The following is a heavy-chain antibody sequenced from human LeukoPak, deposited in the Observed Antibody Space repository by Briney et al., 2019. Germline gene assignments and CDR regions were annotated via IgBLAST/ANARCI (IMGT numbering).Heavy chain of an antibody. V-gene: IGHV3-30*04. CDR3: VRDNYGGILDF. CDR2: VLYDGSNK. CDR1: SLTSRFS. D-gene: IGHD2-21*01. Sequence: PGTSLRLSCTASSLTSRFSMHWVRQAPGKGLEWVAVVLYDGSNKYYADSVKGRFTLSRDNSKNTLSLQMNTLRADDTAVYYCVRDNYGGILDFWGQGTLVTVSS. J-gene: IGHJ4*02.